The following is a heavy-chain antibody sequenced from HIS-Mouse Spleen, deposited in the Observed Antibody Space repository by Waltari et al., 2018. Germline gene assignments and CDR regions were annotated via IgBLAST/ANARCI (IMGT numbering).Heavy chain of an antibody. Sequence: QVQLVESGGGVVQPGRSLRLSCAASGFTFSSYGMHWVRQAPGKGLEWVAVISYDGSNKYYAESVKGRFTISRDNSKNTLYLQVNSLRAEDTAVYYCAKASSGWLDYWGQGTLVTVSS. D-gene: IGHD6-19*01. CDR2: ISYDGSNK. CDR3: AKASSGWLDY. CDR1: GFTFSSYG. V-gene: IGHV3-30*18. J-gene: IGHJ4*02.